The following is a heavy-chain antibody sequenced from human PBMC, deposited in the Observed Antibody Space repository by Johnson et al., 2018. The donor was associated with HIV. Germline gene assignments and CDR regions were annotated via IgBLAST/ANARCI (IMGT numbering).Heavy chain of an antibody. CDR3: ARVAVSTAAGGVPLDI. CDR2: IYSGGSTI. V-gene: IGHV3-NL1*01. CDR1: GFTFSSYG. Sequence: QVQLVESGGGVVQPGRSLRLSCAASGFTFSSYGMHWVRQAPGTGLEWVSVIYSGGSTIYYADSVKGRFTISRDNAKNSLYLQMNSLRAEDTALYFCARVAVSTAAGGVPLDIWGPGTMVTVSA. J-gene: IGHJ3*02. D-gene: IGHD2-2*01.